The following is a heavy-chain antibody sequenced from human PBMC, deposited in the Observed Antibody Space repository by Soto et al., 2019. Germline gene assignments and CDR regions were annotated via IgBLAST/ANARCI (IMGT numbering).Heavy chain of an antibody. J-gene: IGHJ6*02. Sequence: GGSLRLSCAASGFTFSSYWMHWVRQAPGKGLVWVSRINSDGSSTSYADSVKGRFTISRDNAKNTLYLQMNSLRAEDTAVYYCAREPRYYDILTGPRNYYYYYGMDVWGQGTTVTVSS. CDR3: AREPRYYDILTGPRNYYYYYGMDV. CDR2: INSDGSST. CDR1: GFTFSSYW. D-gene: IGHD3-9*01. V-gene: IGHV3-74*01.